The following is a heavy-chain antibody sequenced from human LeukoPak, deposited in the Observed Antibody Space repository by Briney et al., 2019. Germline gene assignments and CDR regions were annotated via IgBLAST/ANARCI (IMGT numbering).Heavy chain of an antibody. CDR2: INHSGST. Sequence: PSETLSLTCAVYGGSFSGYYWSWIRQPPGKGLEWIGEINHSGSTNYNPSLKSRVTVSVDTSKNQFSLKLSSVTAADTAVCYCARWRYCSSTSCYSNWFDPWGQGTLVTVSS. CDR1: GGSFSGYY. CDR3: ARWRYCSSTSCYSNWFDP. V-gene: IGHV4-34*01. J-gene: IGHJ5*02. D-gene: IGHD2-2*01.